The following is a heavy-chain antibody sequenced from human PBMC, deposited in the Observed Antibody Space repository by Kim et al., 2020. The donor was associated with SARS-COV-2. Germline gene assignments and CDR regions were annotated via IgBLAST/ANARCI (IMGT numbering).Heavy chain of an antibody. J-gene: IGHJ6*02. CDR3: AKGANTLWYSSGWALRYYYYGMDV. CDR1: GFTFGDYA. Sequence: GGSLRLSCAASGFTFGDYAMHWVRQAPGKGLEWVSGISWNSGSIGYADSVKGRFTISRDNAKNSLYLQMNSLRAEDTALYYCAKGANTLWYSSGWALRYYYYGMDVWGQGTTVTVSS. D-gene: IGHD6-19*01. CDR2: ISWNSGSI. V-gene: IGHV3-9*01.